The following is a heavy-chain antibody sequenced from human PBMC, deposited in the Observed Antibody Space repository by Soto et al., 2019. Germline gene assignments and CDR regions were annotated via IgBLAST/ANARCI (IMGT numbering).Heavy chain of an antibody. CDR2: IWSDGKKE. D-gene: IGHD2-21*02. CDR1: GFPFWHYG. V-gene: IGHV3-33*03. J-gene: IGHJ6*02. CDR3: ACDRDGGRFHMEV. Sequence: QVQLVESGGGVVQPGRSLRLSCVGSGFPFWHYGMHWVRQAPGKGLEWVAVIWSDGKKESYADFVKGRFAISRDNFKETLYIEMSSLRAEDTALYYCACDRDGGRFHMEVWGQGTTLTVSS.